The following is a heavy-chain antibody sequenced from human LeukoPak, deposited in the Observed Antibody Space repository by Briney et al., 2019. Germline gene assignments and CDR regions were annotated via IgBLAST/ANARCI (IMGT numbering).Heavy chain of an antibody. CDR2: IYYSGST. V-gene: IGHV4-59*05. J-gene: IGHJ4*02. CDR3: ARHSDYYDGSGYSFDY. D-gene: IGHD3-22*01. Sequence: SETLSLTCTVSGGSISSYYWSWIRQPPGKGLEWIGSIYYSGSTYYNPSLKSRVTISVDTSKNQFSLKLSSVTAADTAVYYCARHSDYYDGSGYSFDYWGQGTLVTVSS. CDR1: GGSISSYY.